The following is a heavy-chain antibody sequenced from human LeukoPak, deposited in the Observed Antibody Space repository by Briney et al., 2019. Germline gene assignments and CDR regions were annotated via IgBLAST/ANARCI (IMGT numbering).Heavy chain of an antibody. CDR3: ARYSETMAPYGMDV. Sequence: ASVKVSCKASGYTFTGYYMRWVRQAPGQGLEWMGWINPNSGGTNYAQKFQGWVTMTRDTSINTAYMELSRLRSDDAAVYYCARYSETMAPYGMDVWGQGTTVTVSS. V-gene: IGHV1-2*04. CDR1: GYTFTGYY. D-gene: IGHD3-10*01. J-gene: IGHJ6*02. CDR2: INPNSGGT.